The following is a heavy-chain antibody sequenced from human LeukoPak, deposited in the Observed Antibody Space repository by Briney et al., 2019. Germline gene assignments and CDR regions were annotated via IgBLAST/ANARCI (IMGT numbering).Heavy chain of an antibody. CDR3: ARGRRVVVAATRIYYGMDV. J-gene: IGHJ6*04. D-gene: IGHD2-15*01. CDR2: INHSGST. CDR1: GGSFSGYY. V-gene: IGHV4-34*01. Sequence: SETQSLTCAVYGGSFSGYYWSWIRQPPGKGLEWIGEINHSGSTNYNPSLKSRVTISVDTSKNQFSLKLSSVTAADTAVYYCARGRRVVVAATRIYYGMDVWGKGTTVTVSS.